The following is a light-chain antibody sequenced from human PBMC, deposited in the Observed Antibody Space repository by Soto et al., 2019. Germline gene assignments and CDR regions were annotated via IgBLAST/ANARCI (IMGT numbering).Light chain of an antibody. Sequence: EIVLTQSPATLSLSPGERATLSCRASQSIDNYLAWYQQKPGQAPRLLVYDASNRATGIPARFSGSGCGTDFTLTISSLEPEDVAVYYCQQRSNWRRTFGGGTKVEIK. CDR1: QSIDNY. J-gene: IGKJ4*01. V-gene: IGKV3-11*01. CDR3: QQRSNWRRT. CDR2: DAS.